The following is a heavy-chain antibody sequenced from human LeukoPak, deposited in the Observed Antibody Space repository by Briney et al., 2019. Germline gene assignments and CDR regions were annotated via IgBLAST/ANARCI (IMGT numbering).Heavy chain of an antibody. Sequence: GGSLRLSCAASGFTFSSYWMHWVRQAPGKGLVWVSRINTDGSSTSYADSVKGRFTISRDNAKNTLYLQMNSLRAEDTAVYYCARVSSSSWWALDYWGQGTLVTVSS. CDR2: INTDGSST. CDR1: GFTFSSYW. CDR3: ARVSSSSWWALDY. J-gene: IGHJ4*02. D-gene: IGHD6-13*01. V-gene: IGHV3-74*01.